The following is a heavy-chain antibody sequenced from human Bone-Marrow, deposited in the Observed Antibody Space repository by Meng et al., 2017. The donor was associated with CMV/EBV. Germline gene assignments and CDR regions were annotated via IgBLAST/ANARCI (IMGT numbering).Heavy chain of an antibody. D-gene: IGHD6-19*01. Sequence: GGSLRLSCAASGFSLSSHDMHWVRQVTGKGLEWVATIGFANDAYYPDSVKGRFSISRDNAKNSFYLQMNSLRAGDTAVYYCVRERGGVGGWFEFDSWGQGTRVTVYS. J-gene: IGHJ4*02. CDR3: VRERGGVGGWFEFDS. CDR1: GFSLSSHD. V-gene: IGHV3-13*01. CDR2: IGFANDA.